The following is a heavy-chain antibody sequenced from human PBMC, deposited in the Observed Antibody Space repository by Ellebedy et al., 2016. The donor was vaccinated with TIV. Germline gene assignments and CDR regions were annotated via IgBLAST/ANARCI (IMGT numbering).Heavy chain of an antibody. V-gene: IGHV3-7*02. J-gene: IGHJ5*02. CDR3: ARWYDDSWTGYYT. D-gene: IGHD3-3*01. CDR1: GFTFSTYW. CDR2: IKYDGSEK. Sequence: PGGSLRLSCAASGFTFSTYWMSWVRQAPGKGLEWVANIKYDGSEKYYGYSVKGRFTISRDNVKKSLYLQMDSLRAEDTAVYYCARWYDDSWTGYYTWGQGTLVTVSS.